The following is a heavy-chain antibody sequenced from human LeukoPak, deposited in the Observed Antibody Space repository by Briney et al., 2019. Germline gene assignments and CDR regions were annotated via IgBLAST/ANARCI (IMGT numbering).Heavy chain of an antibody. Sequence: ASVKVSCKASGYTFTSYGISWVRQAPGQGLEWMGWICAYNGNTNYAQKLQGRVTMTTDTSTSTAYMELRSLRSDDTAVYYCARDDLDYYGSGSYFDYWGQGTLVTVSS. CDR3: ARDDLDYYGSGSYFDY. D-gene: IGHD3-10*01. J-gene: IGHJ4*02. V-gene: IGHV1-18*01. CDR2: ICAYNGNT. CDR1: GYTFTSYG.